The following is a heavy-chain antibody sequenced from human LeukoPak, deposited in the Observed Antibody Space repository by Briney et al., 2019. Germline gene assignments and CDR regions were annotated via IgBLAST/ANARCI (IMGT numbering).Heavy chain of an antibody. CDR3: ARGRAFRYGSGSYDY. CDR1: GGSISSYY. V-gene: IGHV4-59*01. Sequence: SETLSLTCTVSGGSISSYYWNWIRQPPGKGLEWIGCIYYSGSTNYNPSLKSRVTISVDTSKNQFSLKLSSVTAADTAVYYCARGRAFRYGSGSYDYWGQGTLVTVS. D-gene: IGHD3-10*01. CDR2: IYYSGST. J-gene: IGHJ4*02.